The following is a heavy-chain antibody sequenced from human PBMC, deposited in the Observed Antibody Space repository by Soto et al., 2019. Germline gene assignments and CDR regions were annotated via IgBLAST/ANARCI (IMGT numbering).Heavy chain of an antibody. CDR2: ISSSSTI. V-gene: IGHV3-48*01. CDR1: GFTFSSYS. Sequence: GGSLRLSCAASGFTFSSYSMNWVRQAPGKGLEWVSYISSSSTIYYADSVKGRFTISRDNAKNSLYLQMNSLRAEDTAVYYCASGDFWSGQQRFDPWGQGTLVTVSS. J-gene: IGHJ5*02. CDR3: ASGDFWSGQQRFDP. D-gene: IGHD3-3*01.